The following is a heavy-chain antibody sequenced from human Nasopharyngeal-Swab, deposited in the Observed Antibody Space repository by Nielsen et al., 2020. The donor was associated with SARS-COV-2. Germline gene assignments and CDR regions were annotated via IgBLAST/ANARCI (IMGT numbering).Heavy chain of an antibody. CDR2: FYPGDSDT. Sequence: GESLKISCKASGYSFTDYWIGWVRQMPGQGLEWMGIFYPGDSDTKYSPSFQGQVTISADRSLTTAYLQWTSLKTSDTAIYYCARGGGRTGYHFDSWGQGTPVTVFS. CDR3: ARGGGRTGYHFDS. V-gene: IGHV5-51*01. D-gene: IGHD1-14*01. J-gene: IGHJ4*02. CDR1: GYSFTDYW.